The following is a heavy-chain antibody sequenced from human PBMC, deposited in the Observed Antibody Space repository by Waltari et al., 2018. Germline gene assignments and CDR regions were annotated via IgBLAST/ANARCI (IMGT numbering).Heavy chain of an antibody. CDR3: AREWAGFGDYGIDY. V-gene: IGHV3-66*02. Sequence: EVQLVESGGGLVQPGGSLRLSCAASGFAVSSHNMSWVRQAPRKGLEWISVIYAGGSTYYADSVKGRFTISRDNSKNMLFLQMNSLRPEDTAMYFCAREWAGFGDYGIDYWGQGSLVTVSS. D-gene: IGHD4-17*01. CDR1: GFAVSSHN. CDR2: IYAGGST. J-gene: IGHJ4*02.